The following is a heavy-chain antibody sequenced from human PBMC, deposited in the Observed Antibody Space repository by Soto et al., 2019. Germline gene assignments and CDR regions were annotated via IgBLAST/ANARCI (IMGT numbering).Heavy chain of an antibody. CDR1: GFTFSSYD. CDR2: IGTAGDT. D-gene: IGHD3-16*01. CDR3: TRGADGCDY. Sequence: EVQLVESGGDLVQPGGSLRLSCAASGFTFSSYDFHWVRQATGKGLEWVSGIGTAGDTYYAGSVKGRFIMSRENAKSSLYLQMNSLRAGDTAVYYCTRGADGCDYWGQGTLVTVSS. J-gene: IGHJ4*02. V-gene: IGHV3-13*01.